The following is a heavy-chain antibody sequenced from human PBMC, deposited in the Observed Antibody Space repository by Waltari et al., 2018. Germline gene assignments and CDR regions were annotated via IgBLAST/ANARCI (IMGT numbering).Heavy chain of an antibody. V-gene: IGHV3-9*03. D-gene: IGHD3-16*02. CDR2: ISWNSGSI. J-gene: IGHJ3*02. Sequence: EVQLVESGGGLVQPGRSLRLSCAASGFTFDDYAMHWVRQAPGKGLEWVSGISWNSGSIGYADSVKGRFTISRDNAKNSLYLQMNSLRAEDMALYYCAKDMDSDMITFGGVIPHSAFDIWGLGTMVTVSS. CDR1: GFTFDDYA. CDR3: AKDMDSDMITFGGVIPHSAFDI.